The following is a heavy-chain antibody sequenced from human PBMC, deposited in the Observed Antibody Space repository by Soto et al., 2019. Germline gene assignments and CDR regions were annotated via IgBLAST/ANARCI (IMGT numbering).Heavy chain of an antibody. CDR2: ISAYNGNT. J-gene: IGHJ5*02. D-gene: IGHD3-22*01. CDR3: ARGLYYYDSSGYLNWFDP. V-gene: IGHV1-18*01. CDR1: GYTFTSYG. Sequence: QVQLVQSGAEVKKPGASVKVSCKASGYTFTSYGISWVRQAPGQGLEWMGWISAYNGNTNYAQKLQGRVTMTTDTATSTAYMELRSVRSDDTAVYYCARGLYYYDSSGYLNWFDPWGQGNLVTVSS.